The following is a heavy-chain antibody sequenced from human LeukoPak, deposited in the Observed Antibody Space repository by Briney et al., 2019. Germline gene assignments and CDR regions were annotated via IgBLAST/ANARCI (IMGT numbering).Heavy chain of an antibody. CDR1: GFTFSSYR. CDR2: ISSGSGTI. J-gene: IGHJ4*02. Sequence: GGSLRLSCAASGFTFSSYRMTWVRQAPGKGLEWVSYISSGSGTIYYADSVKGRFTISRDNAENSLYLQMNSLRDEDTAVYYCASAGTDTVPRWFDYWGQGTLVTVSS. CDR3: ASAGTDTVPRWFDY. D-gene: IGHD4-17*01. V-gene: IGHV3-48*02.